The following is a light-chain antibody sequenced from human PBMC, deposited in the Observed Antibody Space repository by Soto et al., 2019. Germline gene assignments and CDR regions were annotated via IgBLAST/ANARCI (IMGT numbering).Light chain of an antibody. CDR2: EGS. CDR1: SSDVGSDNL. CDR3: CSYAGSSTAI. J-gene: IGLJ2*01. V-gene: IGLV2-23*01. Sequence: QSVLTQPASVSGSPGQSITISCTGTSSDVGSDNLVSWYQQHPDKAPKLIIYEGSKRPSGVSNRFSGSKSGNTASLTISGLQAEDEADYYCCSYAGSSTAIFGGGAKVTVL.